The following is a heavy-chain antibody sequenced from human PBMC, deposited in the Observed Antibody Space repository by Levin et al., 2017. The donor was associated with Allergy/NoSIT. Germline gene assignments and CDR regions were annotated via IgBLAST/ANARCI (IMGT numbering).Heavy chain of an antibody. D-gene: IGHD3-22*01. V-gene: IGHV3-11*03. CDR3: ARGDGGSSGFDY. Sequence: GESLKISCAASGFTFSDYYMSWIRQAPGKGLEWVSYITSSSSYTNYADSVKGRFTISRDNAKNSLYLQMNSLRVEDTAVYYCARGDGGSSGFDYWGQGTLVTVSS. CDR2: ITSSSSYT. CDR1: GFTFSDYY. J-gene: IGHJ4*02.